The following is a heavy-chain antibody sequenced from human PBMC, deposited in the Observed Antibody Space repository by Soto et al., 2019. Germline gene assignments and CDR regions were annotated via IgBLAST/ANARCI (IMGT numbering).Heavy chain of an antibody. CDR1: GFTFDDYA. V-gene: IGHV3-9*01. D-gene: IGHD3-22*01. Sequence: EVQLVESGGGLVQPGRSLRLSCAASGFTFDDYAMHWVRQAPGKGLEWVSGISWNSGSIGYADSVKGRFTISRDNAKNYLYLQMNSLRAEDTALYYGAKASLGGYYYDSSGYPDYWGQGTLVTVSS. CDR3: AKASLGGYYYDSSGYPDY. CDR2: ISWNSGSI. J-gene: IGHJ4*02.